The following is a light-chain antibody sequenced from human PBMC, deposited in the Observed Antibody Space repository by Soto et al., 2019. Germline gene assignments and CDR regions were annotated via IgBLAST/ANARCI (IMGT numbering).Light chain of an antibody. CDR2: EVS. CDR1: SSDIGGYKY. CDR3: TSYSRYSVLV. V-gene: IGLV2-14*01. Sequence: QSVLTQPASVSGSPGQSITISCTETSSDIGGYKYVSWYQQHPGKAPKLIIFEVSNRPSGVSDRFSGSNSGNTASLTISGLQAEDEADYYCTSYSRYSVLVFGGGTKVTVL. J-gene: IGLJ3*02.